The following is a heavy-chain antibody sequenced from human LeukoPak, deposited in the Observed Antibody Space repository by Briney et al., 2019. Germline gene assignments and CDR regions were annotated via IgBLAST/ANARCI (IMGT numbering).Heavy chain of an antibody. CDR1: GFTFSSYA. J-gene: IGHJ5*02. CDR2: ISGSGGST. D-gene: IGHD2-2*01. CDR3: AKSRYCSSTSCYRGWFDP. Sequence: PGGSLRLSCAASGFTFSSYAMSWVRQAPGKGLKWVSAISGSGGSTYYADSVKGRFTISRDNSKNTLYLQMNSLRAEDTAVYYCAKSRYCSSTSCYRGWFDPWGQGTLVTVSS. V-gene: IGHV3-23*01.